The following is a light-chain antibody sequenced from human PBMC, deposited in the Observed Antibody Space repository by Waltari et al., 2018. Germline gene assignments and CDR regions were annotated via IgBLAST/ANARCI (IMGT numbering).Light chain of an antibody. CDR2: DAS. J-gene: IGKJ1*01. CDR3: QQYNSYSLWT. CDR1: QSISSW. V-gene: IGKV1-5*01. Sequence: DIQMTQSPSTLSASVGDRVTITCRASQSISSWLAWYPQKPGEAPKRLIDDASSLESGVPSRFSGSGSGTEFTLTISSLQPDDFATYYCQQYNSYSLWTFGQGTKVEIK.